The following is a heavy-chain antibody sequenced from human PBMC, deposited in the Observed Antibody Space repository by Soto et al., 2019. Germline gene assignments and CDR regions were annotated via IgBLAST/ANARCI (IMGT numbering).Heavy chain of an antibody. CDR3: ARLPNKSAQN. CDR1: GFTFSSYW. Sequence: EVQLVESGGGLVQPGWSLRLSCAASGFTFSSYWMHWVRQAPGKGLVWVSSISTDASSTSYADPVKGRFTISRDNAKKTLYLQMKSARAEDTAVYYCARLPNKSAQNWGQGTLVSVSP. V-gene: IGHV3-74*01. CDR2: ISTDASST. J-gene: IGHJ1*01.